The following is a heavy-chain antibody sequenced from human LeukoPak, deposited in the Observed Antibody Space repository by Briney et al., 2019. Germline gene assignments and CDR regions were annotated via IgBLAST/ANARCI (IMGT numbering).Heavy chain of an antibody. CDR2: ISDNGGGT. D-gene: IGHD3-10*01. CDR3: AKHFSSGTYYNYFDY. Sequence: GGSLRLSCAASAFTFSSYAMSWVRQAPGKGLEWVSSISDNGGGTYSADSVKGRFTISRDNSKNTLYLQMNSLRAGDTAVYYCAKHFSSGTYYNYFDYWGQGTLVTVSS. CDR1: AFTFSSYA. V-gene: IGHV3-23*01. J-gene: IGHJ4*02.